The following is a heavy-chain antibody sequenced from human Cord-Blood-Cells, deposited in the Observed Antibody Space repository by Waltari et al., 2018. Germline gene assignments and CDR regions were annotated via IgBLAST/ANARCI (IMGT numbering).Heavy chain of an antibody. CDR1: GYTFTGYY. CDR2: SNPNSGGT. V-gene: IGHV1-2*04. CDR3: ARDPSGSYYGSSDY. D-gene: IGHD1-26*01. Sequence: QVQLVQSGAEVKKPGASVKVTCKASGYTFTGYYMHWVRQAPGQGLEWMGWSNPNSGGTNYAQKVQGWVTMTRDTSISTAYMELSRLRSDDTAVYYCARDPSGSYYGSSDYWGQGTLVTVSS. J-gene: IGHJ4*02.